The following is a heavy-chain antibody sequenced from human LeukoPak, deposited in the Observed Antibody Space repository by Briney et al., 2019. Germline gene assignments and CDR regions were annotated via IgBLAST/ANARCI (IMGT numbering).Heavy chain of an antibody. Sequence: SETLSLTCTVSGRSISSYYWSWIRQPPGKGLEWIGYIYYSGSTNYNPSLKSRVTISVDTSKNQFSLKLSSVTAADTAVYYCARPQNAGYWKPFDIWGQGTMVTVSS. V-gene: IGHV4-59*01. CDR2: IYYSGST. CDR1: GRSISSYY. D-gene: IGHD1-1*01. J-gene: IGHJ3*02. CDR3: ARPQNAGYWKPFDI.